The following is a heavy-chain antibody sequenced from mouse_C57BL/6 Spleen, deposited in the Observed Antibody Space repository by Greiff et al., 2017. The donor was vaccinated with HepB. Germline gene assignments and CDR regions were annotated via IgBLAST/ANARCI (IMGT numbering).Heavy chain of an antibody. CDR2: IYPGDGDT. V-gene: IGHV1-82*01. Sequence: VQLQQSGPELVKPGASVKISCKASGYAFSSSWMNWVKQRPGKGLEWIGRIYPGDGDTNYNGKFKGKATLTADKSSSTAYMQLSSLTSEDSAVYVCASRDYDPYWYFDVWGTGTTVTVSS. CDR3: ASRDYDPYWYFDV. CDR1: GYAFSSSW. D-gene: IGHD2-4*01. J-gene: IGHJ1*03.